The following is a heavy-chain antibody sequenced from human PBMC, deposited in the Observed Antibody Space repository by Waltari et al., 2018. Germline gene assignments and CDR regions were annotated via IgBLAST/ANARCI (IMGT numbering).Heavy chain of an antibody. CDR1: GYTFTNYD. D-gene: IGHD2-15*01. V-gene: IGHV1-8*02. J-gene: IGHJ6*02. CDR2: MSPNSDKT. Sequence: QVQLVQSGAEVRKPGASVKVSCKSSGYTFTNYDINWVRQATGQGLEWMGWMSPNSDKTAYAQKFQGRVSMTRNTSISTAYMELNSLTSDDTAVYYCARAAKGHYYYYAMDVWGQGTTVAVSS. CDR3: ARAAKGHYYYYAMDV.